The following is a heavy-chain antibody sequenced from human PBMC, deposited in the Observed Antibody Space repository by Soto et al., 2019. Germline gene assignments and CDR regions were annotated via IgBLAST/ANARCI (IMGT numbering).Heavy chain of an antibody. CDR1: GFTFSSYA. J-gene: IGHJ3*02. D-gene: IGHD3-10*01. CDR3: AKAPSPLFLTADAFDI. V-gene: IGHV3-23*01. Sequence: EVQLLESGGGLVRPGGSLRLSCAASGFTFSSYAMSWVRQAPEKGLEWVSTISGSSGSTYYADSVKGRFTISRDNSKNTLYLQMNSLRAEDTAVYYCAKAPSPLFLTADAFDIWGQGTLVTVSS. CDR2: ISGSSGST.